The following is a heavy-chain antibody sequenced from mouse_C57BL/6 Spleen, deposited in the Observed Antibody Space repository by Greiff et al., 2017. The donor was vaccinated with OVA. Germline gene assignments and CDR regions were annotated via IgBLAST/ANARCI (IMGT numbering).Heavy chain of an antibody. V-gene: IGHV1-54*01. CDR1: GYAFTNYL. Sequence: VKVVESGAELVRPGTSVKVSCKASGYAFTNYLIEWVKQRPGQGLEWIGVINPGSGGTNYNEKFKGKATLTADKSSSTAYMQLSSLTSEDSAVYFCARSSPSSSYFDYWGQGTTLTVSS. D-gene: IGHD1-2*01. J-gene: IGHJ2*01. CDR3: ARSSPSSSYFDY. CDR2: INPGSGGT.